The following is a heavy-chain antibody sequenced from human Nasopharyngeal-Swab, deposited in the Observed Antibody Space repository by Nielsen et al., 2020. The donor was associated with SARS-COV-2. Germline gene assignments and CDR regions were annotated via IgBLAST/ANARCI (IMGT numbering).Heavy chain of an antibody. CDR1: GGSISSSSYY. V-gene: IGHV4-39*01. D-gene: IGHD3-10*01. CDR3: TQDVLLWFGELYGGNWFDP. J-gene: IGHJ5*02. CDR2: IYYSGST. Sequence: SETLSLTCTVSGGSISSSSYYWGWIRQPPGKGLEWIGSIYYSGSTYYNPSLKSRVTISVDTSKNQFSLELSSVTAADTAVYYCTQDVLLWFGELYGGNWFDPWGQGTLVTVSS.